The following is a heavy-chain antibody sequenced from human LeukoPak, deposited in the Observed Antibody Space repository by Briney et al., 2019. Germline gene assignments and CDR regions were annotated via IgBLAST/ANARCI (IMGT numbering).Heavy chain of an antibody. V-gene: IGHV3-7*03. CDR2: IKQDESEK. CDR3: ARDFGRPTTFDY. Sequence: GGSLRLSCAASGFTFSSHWMSRVRQTPGKGLERVATIKQDESEKYYADSLNGRFTISRDNTRNSLSLQMNSLRAEDTGIYYCARDFGRPTTFDYWGQGTLVTVSS. J-gene: IGHJ4*02. D-gene: IGHD3-3*01. CDR1: GFTFSSHW.